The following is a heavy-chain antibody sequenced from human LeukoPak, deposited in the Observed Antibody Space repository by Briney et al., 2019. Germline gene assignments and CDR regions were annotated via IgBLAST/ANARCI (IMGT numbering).Heavy chain of an antibody. D-gene: IGHD3-22*01. CDR2: INHSGST. V-gene: IGHV4-34*01. Sequence: SETPSLTCAVYGGSFSGYYWSWIRQPPGKGLEWIGEINHSGSTNYNPSLKSRVTISVDTSKNQFSLKLSSVTAADTAVYYCARGKDSSGYYVSDYWGQGTLVTVSS. CDR3: ARGKDSSGYYVSDY. J-gene: IGHJ4*02. CDR1: GGSFSGYY.